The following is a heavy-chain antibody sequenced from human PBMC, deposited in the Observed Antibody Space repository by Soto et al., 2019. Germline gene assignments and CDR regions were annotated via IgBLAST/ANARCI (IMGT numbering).Heavy chain of an antibody. Sequence: SETLYLTCTVSDGSISNFNWSWIRQPPGKGLEWIGYISSSGNTNYNPSLKSRVSISVDTSKNQFSLNLTSVTAADTAVYYCARAPMVLTRSYFDSWGQGTPVTVSS. CDR1: DGSISNFN. D-gene: IGHD3-22*01. CDR3: ARAPMVLTRSYFDS. CDR2: ISSSGNT. V-gene: IGHV4-59*01. J-gene: IGHJ4*02.